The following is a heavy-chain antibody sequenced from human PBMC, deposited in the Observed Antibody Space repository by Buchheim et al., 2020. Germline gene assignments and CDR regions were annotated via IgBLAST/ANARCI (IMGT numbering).Heavy chain of an antibody. Sequence: QVQLQESGPGLVKPSQTLSLSCTVSGGSIARGESYWSWIRQPPGKGLEWVGYSYYSGNTFYNPSLKSRVIISVDTSKNLFSLKLSSVTAADTAVYYCARGGKSYYDSYGYCDSWGQGTL. V-gene: IGHV4-30-4*01. J-gene: IGHJ5*01. CDR1: GGSIARGESY. CDR3: ARGGKSYYDSYGYCDS. CDR2: SYYSGNT. D-gene: IGHD3-22*01.